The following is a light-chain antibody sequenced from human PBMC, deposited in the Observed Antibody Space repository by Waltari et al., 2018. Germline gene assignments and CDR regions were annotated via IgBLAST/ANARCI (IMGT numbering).Light chain of an antibody. CDR1: SSDVGGYDF. Sequence: QSAPTPPASVSGSPGQSITISRTGTSSDVGGYDFVSWHQQSPGKAPKAMIYGVNNRPSGVSNRFSGSKSGNTASLIISGLQADDEADYYCSSYTTSGTLVFGTGTKVTVL. V-gene: IGLV2-14*01. J-gene: IGLJ1*01. CDR2: GVN. CDR3: SSYTTSGTLV.